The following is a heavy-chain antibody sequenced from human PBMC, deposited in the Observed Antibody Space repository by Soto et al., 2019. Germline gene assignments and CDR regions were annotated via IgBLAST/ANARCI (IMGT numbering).Heavy chain of an antibody. CDR3: ANDFWSEYS. D-gene: IGHD3-3*01. CDR1: GFSFSSYE. CDR2: ISGSSSMI. V-gene: IGHV3-48*03. Sequence: LRLSCAASGFSFSSYEMNWVRQAPGGGLEWVSYISGSSSMIYYADSVKGRFTISRDNAKNSLYLQMNSLRAEDTAVYYCANDFWSEYSWGQGTLVTVSS. J-gene: IGHJ5*02.